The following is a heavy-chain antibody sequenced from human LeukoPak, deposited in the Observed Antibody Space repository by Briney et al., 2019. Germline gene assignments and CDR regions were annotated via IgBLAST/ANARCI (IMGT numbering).Heavy chain of an antibody. Sequence: SETLSLTCAVYGGSFSGYYWSWIRQPPGKGLEWIGEINHSGSTNYNPSLKSRVTISVDTSNNQFSLKLSSVTAADTAVYYCARTGFDYWGQGTLVTVPS. CDR2: INHSGST. J-gene: IGHJ4*02. V-gene: IGHV4-34*01. CDR1: GGSFSGYY. CDR3: ARTGFDY.